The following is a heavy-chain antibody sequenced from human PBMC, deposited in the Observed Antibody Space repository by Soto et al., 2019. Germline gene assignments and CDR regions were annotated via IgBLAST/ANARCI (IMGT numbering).Heavy chain of an antibody. D-gene: IGHD6-13*01. Sequence: EVQLLESGGGLVQPGGSLRLSCAASGFTFSSYAMSWVRQAPGKGLEWVSAVSGSGGSTYYADSVKGRFTISRDNSKNTLYLQRNSLRAEDTAVYYCAKDRGSWYDFDAFDIWCQGTMVTVSS. CDR3: AKDRGSWYDFDAFDI. CDR1: GFTFSSYA. CDR2: VSGSGGST. V-gene: IGHV3-23*01. J-gene: IGHJ3*02.